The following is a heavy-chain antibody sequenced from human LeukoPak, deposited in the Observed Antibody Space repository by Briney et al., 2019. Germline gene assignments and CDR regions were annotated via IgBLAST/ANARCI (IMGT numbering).Heavy chain of an antibody. CDR3: ARGSSSENNYYDSSGYYSDAFDI. Sequence: SETLSLTCTVPGGSISSYYWSWIRQPPGKGLEWIGYIYYSGSTNYNPSLKSRVTISVDTSKNQFSLKLSSVTAADTAVYYCARGSSSENNYYDSSGYYSDAFDIWGQGTMVTVSS. V-gene: IGHV4-59*01. CDR2: IYYSGST. D-gene: IGHD3-22*01. CDR1: GGSISSYY. J-gene: IGHJ3*02.